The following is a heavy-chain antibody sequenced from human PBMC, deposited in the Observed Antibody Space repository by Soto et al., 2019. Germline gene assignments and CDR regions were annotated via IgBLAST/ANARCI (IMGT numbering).Heavy chain of an antibody. CDR2: ISGSGGST. Sequence: PGGSLRLSCAASGFTFSSYAMSWVRQAPGKGLEWVSAISGSGGSTYYADSVKGRFTISRDNSKNTLYLQMNSLRAEDTAVYYCAKVPERDCSSTSCYPFDYWGKGTLVTVYS. CDR1: GFTFSSYA. CDR3: AKVPERDCSSTSCYPFDY. V-gene: IGHV3-23*01. J-gene: IGHJ4*02. D-gene: IGHD2-2*01.